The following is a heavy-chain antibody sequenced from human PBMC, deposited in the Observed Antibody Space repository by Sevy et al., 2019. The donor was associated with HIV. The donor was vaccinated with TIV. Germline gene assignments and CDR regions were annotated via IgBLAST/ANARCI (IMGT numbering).Heavy chain of an antibody. CDR1: GYIFTSYG. D-gene: IGHD3-22*01. V-gene: IGHV1-18*01. CDR3: ARDGYDGSGYQRGLFDF. Sequence: ASVKVSCKASGYIFTSYGISWVRQAPRQGLEWMGWINGHNGNTNYVQTLQGRVTMTTDTSTNTAYMELRSLRSDDTAVYNCARDGYDGSGYQRGLFDFWGQGTLVTVSS. J-gene: IGHJ4*02. CDR2: INGHNGNT.